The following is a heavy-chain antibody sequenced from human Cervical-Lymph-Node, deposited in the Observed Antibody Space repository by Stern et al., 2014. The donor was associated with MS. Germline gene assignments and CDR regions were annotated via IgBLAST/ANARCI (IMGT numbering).Heavy chain of an antibody. J-gene: IGHJ3*02. CDR2: IYYRGSS. CDR3: ARDALSIAAEGAFDI. CDR1: GGSISSYY. D-gene: IGHD6-6*01. V-gene: IGHV4-59*01. Sequence: QLQLQDSGPGLVKPSETLSLTCTVSGGSISSYYWSWIRHPPGKGLEWIGYIYYRGSSNYNPSLTRRVTISVDTSKNQFSLKLSSVTAADTAVYYCARDALSIAAEGAFDIWGQGTMVTVSS.